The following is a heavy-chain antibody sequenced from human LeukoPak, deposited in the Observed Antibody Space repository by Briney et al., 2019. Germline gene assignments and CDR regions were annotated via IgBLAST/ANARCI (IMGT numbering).Heavy chain of an antibody. V-gene: IGHV4-39*07. D-gene: IGHD6-19*01. Sequence: SETLSLTCTVSGDSMSSSFYYWGWIRQPPGKGLEWIGTIYYSGSTFYNPSLKSRVTISVDTSKNQFSLKLSSVTAADTAVYYCARSRRAQWLVRPYYYYMDVWGKGTTVTVSS. CDR2: IYYSGST. CDR3: ARSRRAQWLVRPYYYYMDV. J-gene: IGHJ6*03. CDR1: GDSMSSSFYY.